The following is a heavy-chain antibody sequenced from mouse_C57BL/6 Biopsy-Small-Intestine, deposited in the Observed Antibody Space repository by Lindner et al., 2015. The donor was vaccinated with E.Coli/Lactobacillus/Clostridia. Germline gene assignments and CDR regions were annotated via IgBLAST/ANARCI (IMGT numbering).Heavy chain of an antibody. D-gene: IGHD2-13*01. CDR3: ARILRWCFDY. Sequence: VQLQESGAELAKPGASLKMSCKASGYTFTSYWMHWVKQRPGQGLEWIGYINPSSGYTEYNQKFKDKATLTADKSSSTAYMQLSSLTSEDSAVYYCARILRWCFDYWGQGTTLTVSS. CDR2: INPSSGYT. V-gene: IGHV1-7*01. J-gene: IGHJ2*01. CDR1: GYTFTSYW.